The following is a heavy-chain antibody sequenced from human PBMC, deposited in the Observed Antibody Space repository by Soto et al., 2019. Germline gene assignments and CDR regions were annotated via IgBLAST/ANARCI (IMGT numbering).Heavy chain of an antibody. D-gene: IGHD5-12*01. J-gene: IGHJ4*02. CDR3: AKNIGGFSGYANFDY. CDR1: GFTFSNDD. CDR2: ITAGGFNT. Sequence: EVQLLESGGDLVQPGGSLRLSCVASGFTFSNDDLSWVRQASGKGLEWVSAITAGGFNTYYADSVKGRFTIFRDNSKNTLYLQMNSLRAEDTAVYYCAKNIGGFSGYANFDYWGQGTLVTVSS. V-gene: IGHV3-23*01.